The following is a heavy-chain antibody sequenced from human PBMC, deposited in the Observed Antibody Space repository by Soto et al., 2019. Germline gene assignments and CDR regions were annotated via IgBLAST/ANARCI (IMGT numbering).Heavy chain of an antibody. Sequence: SETLSLTCTVSGGSITSNSFYWDWIRQPPGKGLEWIGSIHYRGSTNYNPSLKRRVTFSADSSRGQFSLKLNSVTAADTAVYYCARTVLGPDLLADSFVDYYYYMDVWGQGTTVTVSS. CDR3: ARTVLGPDLLADSFVDYYYYMDV. J-gene: IGHJ6*03. CDR2: IHYRGST. V-gene: IGHV4-39*07. D-gene: IGHD3-9*01. CDR1: GGSITSNSFY.